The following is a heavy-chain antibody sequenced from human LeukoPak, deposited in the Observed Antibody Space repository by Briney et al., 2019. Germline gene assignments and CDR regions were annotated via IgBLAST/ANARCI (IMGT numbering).Heavy chain of an antibody. CDR2: IRNKAYGGTT. D-gene: IGHD4-17*01. Sequence: PGGSLRLSCTASGFTFGDYAMSWVRQAPGKGLEWVGFIRNKAYGGTTEYAASVKGRFTISRDDSKSIAYLQMNSLKTEDTAVYYCTRVYGDYVSDAFDIWGQGTMVTVSS. CDR1: GFTFGDYA. CDR3: TRVYGDYVSDAFDI. J-gene: IGHJ3*02. V-gene: IGHV3-49*04.